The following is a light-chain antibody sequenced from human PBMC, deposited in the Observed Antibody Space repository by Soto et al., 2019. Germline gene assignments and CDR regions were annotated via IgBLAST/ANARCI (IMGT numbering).Light chain of an antibody. CDR3: SSYTSTRTYV. CDR1: SSDVGSNNL. CDR2: EAT. V-gene: IGLV2-14*02. Sequence: QSALSQPASVSGSPGQSITIPCTGSSSDVGSNNLVSWYQQHPGKAPKVMIYEATKRPSGVSNRFSGSKSGNTASLTISGLQAEDEADYYCSSYTSTRTYVFGTGTKLTVL. J-gene: IGLJ1*01.